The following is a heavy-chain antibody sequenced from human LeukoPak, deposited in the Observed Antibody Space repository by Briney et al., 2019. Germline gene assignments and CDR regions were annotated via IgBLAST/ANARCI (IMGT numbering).Heavy chain of an antibody. V-gene: IGHV3-23*01. CDR2: ISGGGGTT. D-gene: IGHD6-19*01. J-gene: IGHJ5*02. CDR3: AKSSSGWYNWSDP. CDR1: GFSFSSYV. Sequence: PGGSLRLSCAASGFSFSSYVMTWVRQAPGKGLDWVSAISGGGGTTYYADSVKGRFTISRDNSKNTLYLQMNSLRGEDTAVYYCAKSSSGWYNWSDPWGQGTLVTVSS.